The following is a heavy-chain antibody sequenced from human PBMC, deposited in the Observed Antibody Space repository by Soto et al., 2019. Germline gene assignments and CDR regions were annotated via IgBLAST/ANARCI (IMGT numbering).Heavy chain of an antibody. J-gene: IGHJ4*02. Sequence: PGGSLRLSCAASGFTFSNYAMSWVRQTPGKGLEWVSAISGGGAGTYHADSVKGRFTISRDNSKNTLYLQMNGLRAEDTAVYYCAKGSAIGSPYYFDYWGQGTLVTVSS. CDR1: GFTFSNYA. D-gene: IGHD6-25*01. V-gene: IGHV3-23*01. CDR3: AKGSAIGSPYYFDY. CDR2: ISGGGAGT.